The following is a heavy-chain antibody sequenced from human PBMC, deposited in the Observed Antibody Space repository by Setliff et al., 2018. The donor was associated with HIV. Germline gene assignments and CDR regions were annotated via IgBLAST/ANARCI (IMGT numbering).Heavy chain of an antibody. CDR1: GYTFTDHY. CDR2: INPNSGDT. V-gene: IGHV1-2*06. J-gene: IGHJ6*03. D-gene: IGHD3-3*01. Sequence: ASVKVSCKASGYTFTDHYIHWVRQAPGQGLEWMGRINPNSGDTKYEQKFQGRVNMTRDTSLRTAYMEVSRLRSDDTAVYYCAREAGYFDFWAISYYYMDVWGEGTTVTVSS. CDR3: AREAGYFDFWAISYYYMDV.